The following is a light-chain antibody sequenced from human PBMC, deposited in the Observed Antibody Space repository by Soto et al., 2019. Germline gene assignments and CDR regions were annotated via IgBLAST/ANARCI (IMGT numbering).Light chain of an antibody. CDR1: GSDVGAYHY. CDR2: DVS. Sequence: QSVLTQPRSVSGSPGQSVTISCTGTGSDVGAYHYVSWYQQHPGKAPKLMIYDVSKRPSGVPDRFSGSKSGNTASLTISGLQAEDEADYYCCSYAGSYTLIFGGGTKLTVL. J-gene: IGLJ2*01. CDR3: CSYAGSYTLI. V-gene: IGLV2-11*01.